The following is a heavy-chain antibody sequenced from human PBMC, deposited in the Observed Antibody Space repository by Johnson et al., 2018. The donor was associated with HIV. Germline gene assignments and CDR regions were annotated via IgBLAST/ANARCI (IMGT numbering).Heavy chain of an antibody. Sequence: VQLVESGGGVVQPGRSLRLSCAASGFTFSSYAMHWVRQAPGKGLEWVAVISYDGSNKYYADSVKGRFTISRDNSKNTLYLQMNSLRAEDTAVYYCARDSSSGSYLDDAFDIWGQGTMVTVSS. CDR1: GFTFSSYA. CDR2: ISYDGSNK. D-gene: IGHD1-26*01. J-gene: IGHJ3*02. V-gene: IGHV3-30*04. CDR3: ARDSSSGSYLDDAFDI.